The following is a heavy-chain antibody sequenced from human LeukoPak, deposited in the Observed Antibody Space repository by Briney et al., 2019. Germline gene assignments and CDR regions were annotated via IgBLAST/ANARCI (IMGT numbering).Heavy chain of an antibody. Sequence: ASVTVSFKASGFTFTSSAMQWVRQARGQRLEWIGWIVVGSGNTSYAQKFQERVTITRDMSTSTAYMELSSLRSEDTAVYYCAASLTPYYYYYMDVWGKGTTVTVSS. J-gene: IGHJ6*03. D-gene: IGHD1-14*01. CDR1: GFTFTSSA. CDR2: IVVGSGNT. V-gene: IGHV1-58*02. CDR3: AASLTPYYYYYMDV.